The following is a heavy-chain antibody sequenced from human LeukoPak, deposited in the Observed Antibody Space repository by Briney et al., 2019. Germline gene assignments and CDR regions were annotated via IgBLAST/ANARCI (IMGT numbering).Heavy chain of an antibody. CDR1: GGSISSSSYY. J-gene: IGHJ3*02. CDR3: ARHTIAYDAFDI. D-gene: IGHD2-2*01. CDR2: IYYSGST. V-gene: IGHV4-39*01. Sequence: SETLSLTCTVSGGSISSSSYYWGWIRQPPGKGLEWIGSIYYSGSTYYNPSLKSRVTISVDTSKNQFSLKLSSVTAADTAVYYCARHTIAYDAFDIWGQGTMVTVSS.